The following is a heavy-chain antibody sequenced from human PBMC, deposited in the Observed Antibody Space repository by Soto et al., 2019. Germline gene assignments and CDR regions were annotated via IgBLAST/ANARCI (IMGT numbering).Heavy chain of an antibody. Sequence: PSETLSLTCTVSGGSISSSSYYWGWIRQPPGKGLEWIGSIYYSGSTYYNPSLKSRVTISVDTSKNQFSLKLSSVTAADTAVYYCASSGWYDYFDYWGQGTLVTVSS. J-gene: IGHJ4*02. CDR1: GGSISSSSYY. D-gene: IGHD6-19*01. V-gene: IGHV4-39*01. CDR3: ASSGWYDYFDY. CDR2: IYYSGST.